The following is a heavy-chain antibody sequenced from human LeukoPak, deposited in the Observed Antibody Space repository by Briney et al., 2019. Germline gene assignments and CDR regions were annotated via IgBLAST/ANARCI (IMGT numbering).Heavy chain of an antibody. V-gene: IGHV6-1*01. CDR2: TYYTSKWYY. Sequence: SQTLSLTCTISGDTVSSNSAAWNWIRQSPSRGLEWLGRTYYTSKWYYAYGASVRSRITINPDTSNNQLSLQLISVTPEDTAMYYCARSGTGSKGYDSWGLGTLVTVSS. CDR1: GDTVSSNSAA. D-gene: IGHD1-1*01. CDR3: ARSGTGSKGYDS. J-gene: IGHJ4*02.